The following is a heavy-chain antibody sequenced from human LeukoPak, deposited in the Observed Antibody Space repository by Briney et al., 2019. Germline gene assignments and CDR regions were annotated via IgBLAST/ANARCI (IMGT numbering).Heavy chain of an antibody. CDR3: ARMRSMVRGVLSP. D-gene: IGHD3-10*01. Sequence: PGGSLRLSCAASGFTFSSYSMNWVRQAPGKGLEWVSSISSSSSYIYYADSVKGRFTISRDNAKNSLYLQMNSLRAEDTAVYYCARMRSMVRGVLSPWGQGTLVTVSS. J-gene: IGHJ5*02. CDR2: ISSSSSYI. CDR1: GFTFSSYS. V-gene: IGHV3-21*01.